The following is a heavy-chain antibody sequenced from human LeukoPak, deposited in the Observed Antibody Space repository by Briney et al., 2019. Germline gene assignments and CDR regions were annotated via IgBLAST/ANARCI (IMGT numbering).Heavy chain of an antibody. CDR2: IRYDGSNK. CDR3: AKGGYGDHYYYYYYMDV. V-gene: IGHV3-30*02. D-gene: IGHD4-17*01. CDR1: GFTFSSYG. J-gene: IGHJ6*03. Sequence: PGGSLRLSCAASGFTFSSYGMHWVRQAPGKGLEWVAFIRYDGSNKYYADSVKGRFTISRDNSKNTLYLQMNSLRAEDTAVYYCAKGGYGDHYYYYYYMDVWGKGTTVTISS.